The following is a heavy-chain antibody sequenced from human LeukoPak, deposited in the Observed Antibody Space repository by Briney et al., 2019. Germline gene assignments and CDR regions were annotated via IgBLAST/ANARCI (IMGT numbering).Heavy chain of an antibody. CDR2: INPNSGDT. V-gene: IGHV1-2*02. Sequence: ASVKVSCKASGYTFSGYYIHWVRQAPGQGLEWMGWINPNSGDTEYLQKFQDRVTMTWDMPISTAYMELSRLRSDDTAVYYCARDTARSPIVIVPPAKPNYYFDYWGQGTLVTVSS. CDR1: GYTFSGYY. J-gene: IGHJ4*02. CDR3: ARDTARSPIVIVPPAKPNYYFDY. D-gene: IGHD2-2*02.